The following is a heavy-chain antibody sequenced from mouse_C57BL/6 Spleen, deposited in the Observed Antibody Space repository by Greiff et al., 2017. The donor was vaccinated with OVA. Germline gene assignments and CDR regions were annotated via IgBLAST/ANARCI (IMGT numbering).Heavy chain of an antibody. J-gene: IGHJ2*01. V-gene: IGHV1-69*01. CDR3: ARRVTTRENYFDY. D-gene: IGHD2-2*01. CDR1: GYTFTSYW. Sequence: VQLQQPGAELVMPGASVKLSCKASGYTFTSYWMHWVKQRPGQGLEWIGEIDPSDSYTNYNQKFKGKSTLTVDKSSSTAYMQLSSLTSEDSAVYYCARRVTTRENYFDYWGQGTTLTVSS. CDR2: IDPSDSYT.